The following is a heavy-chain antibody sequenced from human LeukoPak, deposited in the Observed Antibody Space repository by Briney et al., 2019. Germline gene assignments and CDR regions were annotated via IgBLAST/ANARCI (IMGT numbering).Heavy chain of an antibody. V-gene: IGHV3-11*01. Sequence: TGGSLRLSCAASGFTFSDYFMTWIRQAPGNGLEWIAHMRGSGDTISYADSVRGRFTISRDNVKNSLYLQMNRLRAEDTAVYYCARVGVIAAAGTYDYWGQGTPVTVSS. CDR3: ARVGVIAAAGTYDY. CDR1: GFTFSDYF. D-gene: IGHD6-13*01. CDR2: MRGSGDTI. J-gene: IGHJ4*02.